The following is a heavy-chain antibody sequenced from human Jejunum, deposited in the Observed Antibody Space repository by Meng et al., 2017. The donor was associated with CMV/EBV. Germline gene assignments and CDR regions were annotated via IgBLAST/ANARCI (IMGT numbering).Heavy chain of an antibody. CDR3: ARRPTSG. J-gene: IGHJ4*02. CDR2: ITASSSHT. V-gene: IGHV3-21*01. CDR1: GFIFRGYG. Sequence: LSCAASGFIFRGYGMRWFRQAPGKVLEWVSSITASSSHTYYADSLKGRFTVSRDDAKSSLFLQMDSLRAEDTAMYYCARRPTSGWGQGTLVTVSS. D-gene: IGHD3-10*01.